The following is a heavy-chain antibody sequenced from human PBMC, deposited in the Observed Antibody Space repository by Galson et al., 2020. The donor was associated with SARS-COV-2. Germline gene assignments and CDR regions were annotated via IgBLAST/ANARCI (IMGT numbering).Heavy chain of an antibody. CDR1: GYTLTELS. CDR2: FDPEDGET. CDR3: ARSNTIFGETEWFDP. D-gene: IGHD3-3*01. V-gene: IGHV1-24*01. J-gene: IGHJ5*02. Sequence: ASVKVSCKVSGYTLTELSMHWVRQAPGKGLEWMGGFDPEDGETIYAQKFQGRVTMTEDTSTDTAYMELSSLRSEDTAVYYCARSNTIFGETEWFDPWGQGTLVTVSS.